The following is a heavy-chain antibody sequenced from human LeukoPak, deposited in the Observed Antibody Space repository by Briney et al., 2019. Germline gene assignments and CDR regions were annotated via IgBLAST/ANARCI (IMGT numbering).Heavy chain of an antibody. Sequence: GASVKVSCKASGGTFSSYAISWVRQAPGQGLEWMGRIIPILGIANYAQKFQGRVTITADKSTSTAYMELSSLRSEDTAVYYCARDPRGSYLGYFQHWGQGTLVTVSS. CDR3: ARDPRGSYLGYFQH. CDR1: GGTFSSYA. D-gene: IGHD1-26*01. CDR2: IIPILGIA. J-gene: IGHJ1*01. V-gene: IGHV1-69*04.